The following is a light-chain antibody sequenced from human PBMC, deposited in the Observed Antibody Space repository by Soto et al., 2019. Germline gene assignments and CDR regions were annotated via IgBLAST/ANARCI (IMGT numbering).Light chain of an antibody. J-gene: IGKJ1*01. CDR3: QQYGSSRT. V-gene: IGKV3-20*01. CDR1: QSVSSTY. Sequence: EIVLTQSPGTLSLSPGERATLSCRASQSVSSTYLAWYQQKPGQAPRLLIYGASRRATGIPDRFSGSGSGTDFTLIISRLEPEDFAVYYCQQYGSSRTFGQGTKVEIK. CDR2: GAS.